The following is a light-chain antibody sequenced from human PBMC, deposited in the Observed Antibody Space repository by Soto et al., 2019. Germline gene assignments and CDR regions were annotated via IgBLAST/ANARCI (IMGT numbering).Light chain of an antibody. CDR3: QQDHNLPLT. V-gene: IGKV3-15*01. CDR1: QSVSSE. J-gene: IGKJ2*01. CDR2: GAS. Sequence: EIVMTQSPATLSLSPGERAALSCRASQSVSSELAWYQQKPGQPPRLLIYGASTRATGVPARFTGSESGSEFTLTISGLQSEDFAVYYCQQDHNLPLTFGQGTKLEIK.